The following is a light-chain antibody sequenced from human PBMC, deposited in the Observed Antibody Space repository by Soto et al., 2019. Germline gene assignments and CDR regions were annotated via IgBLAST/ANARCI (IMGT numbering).Light chain of an antibody. Sequence: EIVMTQSPATLSVSPGERASLSCRASQSVSSNLAWYQQKPGQAPRLLIYGASIRAAGIPVRFSGSGSGTDFTLTINSLQSENFAIYYCQHYNNWLRGTFGGGTKVDIK. CDR3: QHYNNWLRGT. V-gene: IGKV3-15*01. J-gene: IGKJ4*01. CDR2: GAS. CDR1: QSVSSN.